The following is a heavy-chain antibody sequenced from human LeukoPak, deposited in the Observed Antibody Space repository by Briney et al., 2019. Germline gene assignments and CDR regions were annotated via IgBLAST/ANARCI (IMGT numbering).Heavy chain of an antibody. J-gene: IGHJ4*02. CDR1: GYTFTSYG. D-gene: IGHD3-16*02. V-gene: IGHV1-18*01. CDR2: ISAYSGNT. CDR3: ARDLGSFTALDY. Sequence: ASLKVSCKASGYTFTSYGISWVRQAPGQGLEWMRWISAYSGNTNYVQKLQGRVTMTTDTSTSTAYMELRSLRSDDTAVYYCARDLGSFTALDYWGQGTLVTVSS.